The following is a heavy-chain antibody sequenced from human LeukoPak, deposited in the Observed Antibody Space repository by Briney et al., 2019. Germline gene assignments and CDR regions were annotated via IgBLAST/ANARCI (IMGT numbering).Heavy chain of an antibody. D-gene: IGHD6-19*01. CDR1: GITFSNAW. CDR3: TTYSSGSCPF. CDR2: IYRSSNGETT. Sequence: GGSLRLSCAASGITFSNAWMTWVRRAPGKGLQWVGRIYRSSNGETTDYGAPVKVRFTMSRDDQKNTLYLQMNSLKTEDTAVYYCTTYSSGSCPFWGQGTLVTVSS. J-gene: IGHJ4*02. V-gene: IGHV3-15*01.